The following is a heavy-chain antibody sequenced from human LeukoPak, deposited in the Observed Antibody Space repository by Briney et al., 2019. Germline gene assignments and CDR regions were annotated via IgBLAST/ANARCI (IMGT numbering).Heavy chain of an antibody. CDR1: GGSISSSSYY. Sequence: SETLSLTCTVSGGSISSSSYYWGWIRQPPGKGLEWIGSINYSGSTYYHPSLKSRVTISVDTSKNQFPLKLSSVTAADTAVYYCASPYYVFWRGPPRPYYFAYWGKETLVTVSS. J-gene: IGHJ4*02. CDR3: ASPYYVFWRGPPRPYYFAY. D-gene: IGHD3-3*01. CDR2: INYSGST. V-gene: IGHV4-39*01.